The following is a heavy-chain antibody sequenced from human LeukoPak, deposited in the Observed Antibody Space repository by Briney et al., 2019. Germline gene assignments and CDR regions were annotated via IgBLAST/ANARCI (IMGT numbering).Heavy chain of an antibody. CDR1: GGTFSSYA. CDR3: SRQAYPAVGATIPFDY. CDR2: IIPILGIA. V-gene: IGHV1-69*04. J-gene: IGHJ4*02. D-gene: IGHD1-26*01. Sequence: GASVKVSCKASGGTFSSYAISWVRQAPGQGLEWMGRIIPILGIANYAQKFQGRVTITADKSTSTAYMELSSLRSEDTAVYYCSRQAYPAVGATIPFDYWGQGTLVTVSS.